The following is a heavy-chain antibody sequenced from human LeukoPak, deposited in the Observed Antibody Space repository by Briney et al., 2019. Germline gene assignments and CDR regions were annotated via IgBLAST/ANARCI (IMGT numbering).Heavy chain of an antibody. J-gene: IGHJ5*02. D-gene: IGHD4-23*01. V-gene: IGHV4-4*07. CDR2: IYTSGST. CDR1: GGSISNYY. Sequence: SETLSLTCTVSGGSISNYYWSWIRQPAGKGLEWIGRIYTSGSTDYNPSLKSRVTMSVDTSKNQFSLKLRSVTAEDTAVYYCARYRGNSNGGFDPWGQGTLVTVSS. CDR3: ARYRGNSNGGFDP.